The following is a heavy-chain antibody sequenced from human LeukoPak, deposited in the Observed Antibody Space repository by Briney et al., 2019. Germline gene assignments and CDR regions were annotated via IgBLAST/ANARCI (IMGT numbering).Heavy chain of an antibody. CDR3: ARDHRDGYNLYFWDY. J-gene: IGHJ4*02. D-gene: IGHD5-24*01. V-gene: IGHV1-69*06. CDR1: GGTFSSYA. Sequence: ASVKVSCKASGGTFSSYAISWVRQAPGQGIEWMGGIIPIFGTANYAQKFQGRVTITADKSTSTAYMELSSLRSEDTAVYYCARDHRDGYNLYFWDYWAQGTLVTVSS. CDR2: IIPIFGTA.